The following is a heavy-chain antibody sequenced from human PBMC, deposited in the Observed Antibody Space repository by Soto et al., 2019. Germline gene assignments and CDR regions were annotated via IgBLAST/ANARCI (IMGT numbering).Heavy chain of an antibody. CDR3: ARDLPGIAAAGTEFDY. D-gene: IGHD6-13*01. CDR2: ISSSSSYI. CDR1: GFTFSSYS. Sequence: GGSLRLSCAASGFTFSSYSMNWVRQAPGKGLEWVSSISSSSSYIYYADSVKGRFTISRDNAKNSLYLQMNSLRADDTAVYYCARDLPGIAAAGTEFDYWGQGTLVTVSS. J-gene: IGHJ4*02. V-gene: IGHV3-21*01.